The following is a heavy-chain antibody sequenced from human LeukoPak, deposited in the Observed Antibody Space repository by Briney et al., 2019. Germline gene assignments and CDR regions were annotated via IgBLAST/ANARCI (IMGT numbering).Heavy chain of an antibody. CDR2: IYYSGST. CDR3: AARIVATSNFDY. Sequence: SETLFLTCTVSGGSISSGGYYWSWIRQHPGKGLEWIGYIYYSGSTYYNPSLKSRVTISVDTSKNQFSLKLSSVTAADTAVYYCAARIVATSNFDYWGQGTLVTVSS. D-gene: IGHD5-12*01. J-gene: IGHJ4*02. V-gene: IGHV4-31*03. CDR1: GGSISSGGYY.